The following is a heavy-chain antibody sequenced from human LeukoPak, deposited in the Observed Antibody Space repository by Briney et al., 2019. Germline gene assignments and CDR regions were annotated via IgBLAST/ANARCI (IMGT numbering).Heavy chain of an antibody. CDR1: GFTFNDHY. J-gene: IGHJ4*02. V-gene: IGHV3-72*01. D-gene: IGHD6-19*01. CDR3: ASGSTGWPGKRGDY. Sequence: PGGSLRLSCAASGFTFNDHYMDWVRQAPGKGLEWVGRTRNKAHSYTTEYAASVKGRFTISRGDSKSSLYLQMNSLKTEATAVYYCASGSTGWPGKRGDYWGQGTLVTVSS. CDR2: TRNKAHSYTT.